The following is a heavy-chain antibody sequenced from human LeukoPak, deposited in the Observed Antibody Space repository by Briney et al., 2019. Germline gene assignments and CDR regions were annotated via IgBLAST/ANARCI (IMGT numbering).Heavy chain of an antibody. Sequence: GGSLRLSCAASGFTFGRYAMSWVRQAPGKGLEWVSAISGSGGSTYYADSVKGRFTISRDNSKNTLYLQMNSLRAEDTAVYYCAKGGSYYDFWSGYYLLRGGFDYWGQGTLVTVSS. CDR2: ISGSGGST. CDR3: AKGGSYYDFWSGYYLLRGGFDY. D-gene: IGHD3-3*01. V-gene: IGHV3-23*01. CDR1: GFTFGRYA. J-gene: IGHJ4*02.